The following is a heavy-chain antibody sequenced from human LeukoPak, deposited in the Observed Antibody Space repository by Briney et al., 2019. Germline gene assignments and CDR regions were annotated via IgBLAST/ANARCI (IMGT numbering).Heavy chain of an antibody. CDR2: ISSSSNYI. J-gene: IGHJ4*02. CDR1: GFTFSSHS. CDR3: ARGPPFDY. Sequence: GGSLRLSCAASGFTFSSHSMNWVRQAPGKGLEWVSSISSSSNYIYYADSVKGRFTISRDNARNSLYLQINSLRGVDTAVYYCARGPPFDYWGQGTLVTVSS. V-gene: IGHV3-21*06.